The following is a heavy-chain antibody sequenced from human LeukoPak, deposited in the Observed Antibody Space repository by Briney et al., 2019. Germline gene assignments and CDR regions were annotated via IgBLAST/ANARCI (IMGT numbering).Heavy chain of an antibody. CDR1: GFTFSSYA. CDR2: ISGSGGST. CDR3: AKSIVVVPAAFDY. Sequence: GGSLRLSCAASGFTFSSYAMSWVRQAPGKGLEWVSAISGSGGSTYYADSVKGRFTISRDNSKHTLYLQMNSLRAEDTAVYYCAKSIVVVPAAFDYWGQGTLVTVSS. J-gene: IGHJ4*02. V-gene: IGHV3-23*01. D-gene: IGHD2-2*01.